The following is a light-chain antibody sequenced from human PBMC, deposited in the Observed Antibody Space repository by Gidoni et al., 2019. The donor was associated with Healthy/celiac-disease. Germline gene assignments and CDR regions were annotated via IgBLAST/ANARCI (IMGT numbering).Light chain of an antibody. CDR2: GNS. V-gene: IGLV1-40*01. CDR1: SSNIGAGYD. CDR3: QSYDSSLSGSEV. J-gene: IGLJ2*01. Sequence: SVLPQPRSVPGPPGPRAAIACTGSSSNIGAGYDVPWYQQLPGTAPTLLIYGNSNRPSGVPDRFSGSKSGTSASLAITGLQAEDEADYYCQSYDSSLSGSEVFGGGTKLTVL.